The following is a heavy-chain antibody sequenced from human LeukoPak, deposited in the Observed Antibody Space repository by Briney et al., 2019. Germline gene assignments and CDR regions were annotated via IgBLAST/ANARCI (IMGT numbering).Heavy chain of an antibody. CDR2: IYHSGST. J-gene: IGHJ4*02. CDR1: GGSISSSSYY. D-gene: IGHD5-18*01. V-gene: IGHV4-39*07. Sequence: SETLSLTCIVSGGSISSSSYYWGWIRQPPGKGLEWIGSIYHSGSTYYNPSLKSRVTISVDTSKNQFSLKLSSVTAADTAVYYCARDFFERGYSYGYFDYWGQGTLVTVSS. CDR3: ARDFFERGYSYGYFDY.